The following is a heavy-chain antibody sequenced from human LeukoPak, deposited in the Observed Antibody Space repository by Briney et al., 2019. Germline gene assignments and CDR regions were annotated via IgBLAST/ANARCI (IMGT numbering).Heavy chain of an antibody. CDR3: AREYWYSSGWHPDY. Sequence: GASVKVSCKASGYTFTSYGISWVRQAPGQGLEWMGWISAYNGNTNFAQKLQGRVTMTTDTSTSTAYMELRSLRSDDTAVYYCAREYWYSSGWHPDYWGQGTLVTVSS. V-gene: IGHV1-18*01. CDR1: GYTFTSYG. J-gene: IGHJ4*02. D-gene: IGHD6-19*01. CDR2: ISAYNGNT.